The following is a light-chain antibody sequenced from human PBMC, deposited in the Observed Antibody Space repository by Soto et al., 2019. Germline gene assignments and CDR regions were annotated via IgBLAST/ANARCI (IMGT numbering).Light chain of an antibody. CDR2: GAS. V-gene: IGKV3-20*01. CDR3: QQYGSSALT. J-gene: IGKJ4*01. Sequence: EIVLTQSPDAVSLSPGERATLSCRASQSVSTNSLAWYQQKPGQAPRPLIYGASSRATGIPDRFSGSGSGTDFTLIISRLEPEDFAVYYCQQYGSSALTFGGGTKVDIK. CDR1: QSVSTNS.